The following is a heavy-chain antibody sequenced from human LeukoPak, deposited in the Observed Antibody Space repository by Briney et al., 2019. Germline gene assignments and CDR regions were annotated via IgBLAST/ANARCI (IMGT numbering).Heavy chain of an antibody. CDR1: GYRFPDYW. CDR2: IYPSDSDT. CDR3: ARQEGHCSAGSCRPMDV. J-gene: IGHJ6*02. Sequence: GESLKISCKGSGYRFPDYWIVWVRQMPGKGLEWMGIIYPSDSDTRYSPSFQGQVTISADKSIGTAYLQRSTLKASDTAMYYCARQEGHCSAGSCRPMDVWGQGTTVTVS. D-gene: IGHD2-15*01. V-gene: IGHV5-51*01.